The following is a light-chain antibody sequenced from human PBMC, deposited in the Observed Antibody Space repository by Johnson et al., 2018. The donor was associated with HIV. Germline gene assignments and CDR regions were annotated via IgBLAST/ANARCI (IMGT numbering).Light chain of an antibody. CDR1: SSNIGNNY. CDR3: GRWDDSLSTYV. CDR2: ENN. V-gene: IGLV1-51*02. J-gene: IGLJ1*01. Sequence: QSVLTQPPSVSAAPGQKVTIPCSGSSSNIGNNYVSWYQHLPGTAPKLLIYENNKRPSGSPDRFSGSKSRTSATLGITGPPTGAEADYYCGRWDDSLSTYVFGTGTKVTVL.